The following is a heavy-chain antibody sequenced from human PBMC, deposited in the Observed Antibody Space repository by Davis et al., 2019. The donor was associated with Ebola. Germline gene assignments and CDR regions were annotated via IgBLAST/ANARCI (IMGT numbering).Heavy chain of an antibody. CDR1: GFTFSWFW. V-gene: IGHV3-74*01. CDR2: TNSDGGGT. Sequence: PGGSLRLSCAASGFTFSWFWMHWVRQPPGKGLVWVSRTNSDGGGTTYADSVKGRFDISKDNSESTLYLQMNSVRAEDTAVYYCARSSTYGAGDYWGQGTLVTVSS. J-gene: IGHJ4*02. CDR3: ARSSTYGAGDY. D-gene: IGHD4-11*01.